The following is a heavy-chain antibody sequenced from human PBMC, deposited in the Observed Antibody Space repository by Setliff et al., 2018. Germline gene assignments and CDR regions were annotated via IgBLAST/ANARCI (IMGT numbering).Heavy chain of an antibody. J-gene: IGHJ4*02. V-gene: IGHV1-18*04. Sequence: ASVKVSCKASGYTFSNYGITWVRQAPGQGLEWMGRLIPVLGKPNYAPRFQGRLTITVDTSTGTSYMDLRSLRSDDTAIYYCATELRSPFWHFDLWGQGSLVTVSS. CDR2: LIPVLGKP. D-gene: IGHD3-3*01. CDR3: ATELRSPFWHFDL. CDR1: GYTFSNYG.